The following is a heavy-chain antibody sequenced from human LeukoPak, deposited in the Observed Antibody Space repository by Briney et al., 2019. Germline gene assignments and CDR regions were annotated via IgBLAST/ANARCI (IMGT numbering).Heavy chain of an antibody. Sequence: ASVKVSCKASGYTFTSYYMHWVRQAPGQGLEWMGIINPSGGSTSYAQKFQGRVTMTRDTSTSTVYMELSSLRSEDTAVYYRARVVVGDIAAFDIWGQGTMVTVFS. CDR1: GYTFTSYY. CDR3: ARVVVGDIAAFDI. V-gene: IGHV1-46*01. CDR2: INPSGGST. J-gene: IGHJ3*02. D-gene: IGHD4-17*01.